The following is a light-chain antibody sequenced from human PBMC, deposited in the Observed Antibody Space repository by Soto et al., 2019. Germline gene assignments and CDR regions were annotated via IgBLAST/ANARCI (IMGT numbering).Light chain of an antibody. J-gene: IGLJ1*01. CDR2: GVS. CDR1: SSDVGGYNY. Sequence: QSALTQPASVSGSPGQSITISCTGTSSDVGGYNYVSWYQHHPGKAPKLVIYGVSNRPSGVSYRFYGSKSGNTASLTISGLQAEDEADYYCSSYTSTNTHVFGTGTKVTVL. CDR3: SSYTSTNTHV. V-gene: IGLV2-14*01.